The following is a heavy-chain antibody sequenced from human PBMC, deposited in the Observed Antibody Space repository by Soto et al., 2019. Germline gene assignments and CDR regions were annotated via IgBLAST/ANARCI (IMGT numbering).Heavy chain of an antibody. J-gene: IGHJ1*01. Sequence: EVQLLESGGGLVQPGGSLRLSCAASGFTFSSYAMSWVRQAPGKGLEWVSAISGSGGSTYYADSVKGRFTISRDNSKNTLYMQMNSLRAEDTAVYYCAKDGGSYLEYFQHWGQGTLVTVSS. D-gene: IGHD3-10*01. CDR1: GFTFSSYA. CDR3: AKDGGSYLEYFQH. V-gene: IGHV3-23*01. CDR2: ISGSGGST.